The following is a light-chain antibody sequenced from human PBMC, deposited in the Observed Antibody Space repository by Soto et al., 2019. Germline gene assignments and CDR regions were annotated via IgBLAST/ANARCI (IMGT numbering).Light chain of an antibody. CDR3: QHNRRS. CDR2: AAS. CDR1: ESVGSSL. Sequence: DIVLTQSPGTLSFSPGERATLSCRTSESVGSSLLGWYRQRPGQPPSLLTSAASSRAPGISDRFSGSGSGTDFTLIIHRLDPEDSAVYYCQHNRRSFGQGTRLEIK. V-gene: IGKV3-20*01. J-gene: IGKJ5*01.